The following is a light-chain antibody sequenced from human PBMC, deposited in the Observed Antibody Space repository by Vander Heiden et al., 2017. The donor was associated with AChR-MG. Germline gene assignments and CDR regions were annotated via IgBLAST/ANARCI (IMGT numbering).Light chain of an antibody. CDR2: EVS. Sequence: QSALTQPASVSGSPGQSITISCTGSSSDVGGHNFVSWYQHHPGKAPKLMIYEVSNRPSGVSTRFSGSKSANTASLTISGLQAEDGADYYCSSYTTSDTVVFGGGTKLT. J-gene: IGLJ2*01. V-gene: IGLV2-14*01. CDR3: SSYTTSDTVV. CDR1: SSDVGGHNF.